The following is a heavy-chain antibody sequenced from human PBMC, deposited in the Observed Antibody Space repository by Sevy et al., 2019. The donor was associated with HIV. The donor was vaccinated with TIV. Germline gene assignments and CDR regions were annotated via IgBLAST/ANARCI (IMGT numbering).Heavy chain of an antibody. J-gene: IGHJ4*02. V-gene: IGHV3-23*01. CDR2: FSFGCGRI. CDR1: GSTFSKYS. D-gene: IGHD2-8*01. CDR3: AREGCTKPHDY. Sequence: GGSLRLSCEASGSTFSKYSMSWVRQAPGKGLEWVSTFSFGCGRINYADSVKGRFTISRDDSKNTLYLQMNSLRAEDTAVYYCAREGCTKPHDYWGQGTLVTVSS.